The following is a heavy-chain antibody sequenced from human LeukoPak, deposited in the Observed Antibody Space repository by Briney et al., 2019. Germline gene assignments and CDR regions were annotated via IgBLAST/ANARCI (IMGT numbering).Heavy chain of an antibody. CDR2: TIPILSTT. CDR1: GGTFSNYA. CDR3: ARDRSVILGTSAFDI. Sequence: SVKVSCKASGGTFSNYAISWVRQAPGQGLEWMGGTIPILSTTNYAQRFQGRVTITADESTSTAYMELSSLRSEDTAVYYCARDRSVILGTSAFDIWGQGTMVTVSS. V-gene: IGHV1-69*01. D-gene: IGHD6-13*01. J-gene: IGHJ3*02.